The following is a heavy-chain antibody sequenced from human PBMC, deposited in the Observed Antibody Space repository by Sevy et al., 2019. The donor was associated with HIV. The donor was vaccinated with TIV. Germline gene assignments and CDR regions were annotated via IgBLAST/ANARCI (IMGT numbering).Heavy chain of an antibody. CDR3: ARDRAYSALDY. Sequence: GGSLRLSCVASGFTFSDSWMTWVRQAPGKGLGRIAFINEDGSRLGYVDSVRGRFTISRENTKNSLYLQMNSLRAEDTAVYFCARDRAYSALDYWGQGTLVTVSS. V-gene: IGHV3-7*01. CDR1: GFTFSDSW. CDR2: INEDGSRL. D-gene: IGHD5-18*01. J-gene: IGHJ4*02.